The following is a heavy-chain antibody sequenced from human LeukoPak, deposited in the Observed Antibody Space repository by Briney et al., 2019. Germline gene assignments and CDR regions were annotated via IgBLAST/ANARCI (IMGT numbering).Heavy chain of an antibody. J-gene: IGHJ4*02. CDR1: GFTFSNYD. CDR2: ISYDGSNK. CDR3: ARDLDQYSGRFGGFGHDF. V-gene: IGHV3-30*03. D-gene: IGHD1-26*01. Sequence: GGSLRLSCAASGFTFSNYDMHWVRQAPGKGLEWVAVISYDGSNKYYADSVKGRFTISRDTSKNTLYLQMNSLRAEDTAVYYCARDLDQYSGRFGGFGHDFWGQGTLVTVSS.